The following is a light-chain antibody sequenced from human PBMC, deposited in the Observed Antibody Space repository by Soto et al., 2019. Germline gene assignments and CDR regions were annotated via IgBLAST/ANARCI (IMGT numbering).Light chain of an antibody. J-gene: IGKJ3*01. Sequence: DIQMTQSPSSLSASVGDRVTITCRASQGISNYLAWFQQKPGKVPKLLIYAASTLHPGVPSRFSGSGSGTDFNLTISRLQPEDVATYYCQDYDSAPPFTFGPGTTVDI. V-gene: IGKV1-27*01. CDR1: QGISNY. CDR3: QDYDSAPPFT. CDR2: AAS.